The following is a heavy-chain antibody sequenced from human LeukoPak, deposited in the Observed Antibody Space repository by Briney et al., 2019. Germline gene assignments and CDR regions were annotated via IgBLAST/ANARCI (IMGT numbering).Heavy chain of an antibody. J-gene: IGHJ6*02. CDR2: ISAYNGNT. CDR1: GYTFTSYG. Sequence: ASVKVSCTASGYTFTSYGISWVRQAPGQGLEWMGWISAYNGNTNYAQKLQGRVTMTTDTSTSTAYMELRSLRSDDTAVYYCARDRPSHDYGDYAALYYYYGMDVWGQGTTVTVSS. V-gene: IGHV1-18*01. CDR3: ARDRPSHDYGDYAALYYYYGMDV. D-gene: IGHD4-17*01.